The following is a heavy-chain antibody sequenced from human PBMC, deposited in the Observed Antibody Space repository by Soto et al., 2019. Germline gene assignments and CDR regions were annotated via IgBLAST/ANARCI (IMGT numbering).Heavy chain of an antibody. V-gene: IGHV4-30-2*01. CDR1: GGSISSGGYS. CDR3: ATESGSTYGYFDY. Sequence: SETLSLTCAVSGGSISSGGYSWSWIRQPPGKGLEWIGYIYHSGSTYYNPSLKSRVTISVDRSKNQFSLKLRSVTAADTAVYFCATESGSTYGYFDYWGQGTQVTVSS. J-gene: IGHJ4*02. D-gene: IGHD4-17*01. CDR2: IYHSGST.